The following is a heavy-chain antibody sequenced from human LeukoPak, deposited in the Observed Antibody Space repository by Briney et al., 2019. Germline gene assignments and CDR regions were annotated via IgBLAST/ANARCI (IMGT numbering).Heavy chain of an antibody. CDR2: ITCGGGST. D-gene: IGHD4-17*01. J-gene: IGHJ4*02. Sequence: GGSLRLSCAASGFIFSSYWMSWVRQARGKGLEWVSAITCGGGSTYYADSVKGRFTISRDNSKNTLYLQMNSLRAEDTAVYYCAKGFRNTVTTFDYWGQGTLVTVSS. CDR3: AKGFRNTVTTFDY. V-gene: IGHV3-23*01. CDR1: GFIFSSYW.